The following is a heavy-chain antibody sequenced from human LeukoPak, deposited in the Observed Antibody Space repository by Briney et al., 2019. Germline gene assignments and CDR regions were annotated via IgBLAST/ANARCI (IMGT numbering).Heavy chain of an antibody. CDR3: ARGMGAAAGTTAEGWFDP. D-gene: IGHD6-13*01. J-gene: IGHJ5*02. CDR1: GYTVTSYG. CDR2: ISAYNGNT. V-gene: IGHV1-18*01. Sequence: ASLKLSCKASGYTVTSYGISCVRQAPGQGLEWMGWISAYNGNTNYAQKLQGRVTMTTDTSTSTAYMELRSLRSADTAVYYCARGMGAAAGTTAEGWFDPWGQGTLVTVSS.